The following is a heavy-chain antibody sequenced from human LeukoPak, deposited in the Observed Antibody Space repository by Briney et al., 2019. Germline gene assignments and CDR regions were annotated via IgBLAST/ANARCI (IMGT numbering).Heavy chain of an antibody. CDR3: ARAGYYYDSSGYYLVSAEIDY. CDR2: IYHSGST. CDR1: GYSISSGYY. J-gene: IGHJ4*02. D-gene: IGHD3-22*01. Sequence: SETLSLTCTVSGYSISSGYYWGWIRQPPGKGLEWIGSIYHSGSTYYNPSLKSRATISVDTSKNQFSLKLSSVTAADTAVYYCARAGYYYDSSGYYLVSAEIDYWGQGTLVTVSS. V-gene: IGHV4-38-2*02.